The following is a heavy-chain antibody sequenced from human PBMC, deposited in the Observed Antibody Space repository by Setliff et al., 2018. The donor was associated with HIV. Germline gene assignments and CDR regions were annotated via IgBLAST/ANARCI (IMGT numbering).Heavy chain of an antibody. Sequence: ASVKVSCKASGSSFITSDLRRVRQAPGLGLEWMGWISTNNGNTNSAQKLQGRVTMTRKTSISTAYMELRSLRSDDTAVYYCARGGGGYYYVGAVDIWGQGTVVTVSS. CDR2: ISTNNGNT. V-gene: IGHV1-18*01. CDR3: ARGGGGYYYVGAVDI. J-gene: IGHJ3*02. CDR1: GSSFITSD. D-gene: IGHD3-22*01.